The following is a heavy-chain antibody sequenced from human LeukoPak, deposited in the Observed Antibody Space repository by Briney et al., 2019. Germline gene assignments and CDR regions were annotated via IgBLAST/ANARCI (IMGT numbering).Heavy chain of an antibody. Sequence: GASVKVSCKASGFTFTSYYMHWVRQAPGQGLEWMGIINPSGSYTSYAQKFQGRVTMTRDTSTSTVYMELIGLRTDDTAVYYCARDNSGGSTWWFDPWGQGTLVTVSS. J-gene: IGHJ5*02. CDR3: ARDNSGGSTWWFDP. D-gene: IGHD2-15*01. CDR2: INPSGSYT. V-gene: IGHV1-46*01. CDR1: GFTFTSYY.